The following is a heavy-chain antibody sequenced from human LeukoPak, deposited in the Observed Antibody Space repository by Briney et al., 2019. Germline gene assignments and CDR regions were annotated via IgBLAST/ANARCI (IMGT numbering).Heavy chain of an antibody. D-gene: IGHD1-26*01. CDR2: IWFYGTNK. J-gene: IGHJ3*01. Sequence: GGSLRLSCAPSGFNFSRYGMHWVRQAPGKGLEWVTFIWFYGTNKYCADSVKGRFSISRDHSKNVLFLEMYSLRGDDTATYYCVKPALVGATSSAFEFWGRGTMVSVSS. CDR1: GFNFSRYG. CDR3: VKPALVGATSSAFEF. V-gene: IGHV3-30*02.